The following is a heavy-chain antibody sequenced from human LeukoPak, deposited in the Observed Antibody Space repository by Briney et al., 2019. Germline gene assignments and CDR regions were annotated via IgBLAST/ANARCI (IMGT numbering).Heavy chain of an antibody. CDR3: ARGGGGFDY. V-gene: IGHV3-11*05. Sequence: LSLTCTVSGGSISSSSYYMSWIRQAPGKGLEWVSYISSSSSYTNYADSVKGRFTITRDNAKNSLYLQMNSLRAEDTAVYYCARGGGGFDYWGQGTLVTVSS. CDR2: ISSSSSYT. D-gene: IGHD3-16*01. CDR1: GGSISSSSYY. J-gene: IGHJ4*02.